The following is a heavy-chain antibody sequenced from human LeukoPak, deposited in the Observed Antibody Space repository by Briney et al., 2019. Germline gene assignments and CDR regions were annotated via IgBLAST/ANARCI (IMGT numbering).Heavy chain of an antibody. Sequence: EASVKVSCKASGGTFSSYAISWVRQAPGQGLEWMGRIIPIFGTANYAQKFQGRVTITTDESTSTAYMELSSLRSEDTAVYYCARDTYGGNRPFDYWGQGTLVTVSS. V-gene: IGHV1-69*05. CDR3: ARDTYGGNRPFDY. CDR1: GGTFSSYA. CDR2: IIPIFGTA. J-gene: IGHJ4*02. D-gene: IGHD4/OR15-4a*01.